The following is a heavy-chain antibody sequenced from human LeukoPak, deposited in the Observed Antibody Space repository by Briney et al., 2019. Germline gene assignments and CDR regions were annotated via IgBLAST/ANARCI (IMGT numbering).Heavy chain of an antibody. CDR2: ISASGDVT. Sequence: GGSLRLSCAASGFSFSAYRMGWVRQAPGKGLQWLSGISASGDVTFHADRVKGRFAISRDNSKNTLYLQMNSLRAEDTAVYYCARGYCSSTSCSIDDWGQGTLVTVSS. CDR1: GFSFSAYR. D-gene: IGHD2-2*01. J-gene: IGHJ4*02. CDR3: ARGYCSSTSCSIDD. V-gene: IGHV3-23*01.